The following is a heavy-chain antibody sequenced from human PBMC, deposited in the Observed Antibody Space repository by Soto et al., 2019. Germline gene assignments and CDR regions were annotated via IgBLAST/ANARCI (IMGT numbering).Heavy chain of an antibody. CDR1: GGSVSSGSDY. D-gene: IGHD6-19*01. Sequence: PSETLSLTCTVSGGSVSSGSDYWSWIRQPPGKGLECVGYIYYSGSTNYNPSLKSRVAISVDTSKNQFSLNLTSVTAADTAVYYCGPRGAVADPRGYWGQGTLVTVSS. CDR3: GPRGAVADPRGY. J-gene: IGHJ4*02. V-gene: IGHV4-61*01. CDR2: IYYSGST.